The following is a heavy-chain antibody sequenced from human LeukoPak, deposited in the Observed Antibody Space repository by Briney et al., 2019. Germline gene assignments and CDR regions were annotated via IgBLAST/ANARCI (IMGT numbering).Heavy chain of an antibody. CDR3: ATIVVVSSSLEDY. J-gene: IGHJ4*02. Sequence: QPGGPLRLSCAASGFTFTSYWMNWVRQAPGKGLEWVANIKQDGSEKYYVDSVKGRFTISRDNAKKTLYLQMNSLRAEDTAVYYCATIVVVSSSLEDYWGQGTLVTVSS. D-gene: IGHD3-22*01. CDR1: GFTFTSYW. CDR2: IKQDGSEK. V-gene: IGHV3-7*03.